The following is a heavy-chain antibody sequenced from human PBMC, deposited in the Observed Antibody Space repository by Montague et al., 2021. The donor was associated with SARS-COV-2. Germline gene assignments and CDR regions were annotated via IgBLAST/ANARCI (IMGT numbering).Heavy chain of an antibody. V-gene: IGHV6-1*01. D-gene: IGHD2-2*01. CDR1: GDSVSSNIAT. J-gene: IGHJ4*02. CDR3: ARIPVGSKYYFDF. Sequence: CAISGDSVSSNIATWNWIRQAPSRAREGLGRTYYRSKWYNDYAESVKSRITIDPDTSKHQFSLHLNSVTPEDTAVYYCARIPVGSKYYFDFWGQGTLVTVSS. CDR2: TYYRSKWYN.